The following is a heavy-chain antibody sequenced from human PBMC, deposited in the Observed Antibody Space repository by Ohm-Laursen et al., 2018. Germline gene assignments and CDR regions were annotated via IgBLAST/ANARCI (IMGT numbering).Heavy chain of an antibody. CDR2: IKSNTDGGTT. Sequence: SLRLSCAASGFTFINAWMNWVRQAPGKGLEWVGRIKSNTDGGTTDYATPVKSRFTISRDDSKNTLYLQMNSLKTEDTAVYYCIHISATGVYWGQGTLVTVSS. CDR3: IHISATGVY. J-gene: IGHJ4*02. CDR1: GFTFINAW. V-gene: IGHV3-15*01. D-gene: IGHD6-13*01.